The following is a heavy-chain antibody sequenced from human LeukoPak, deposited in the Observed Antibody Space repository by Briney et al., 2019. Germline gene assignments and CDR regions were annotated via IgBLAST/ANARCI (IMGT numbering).Heavy chain of an antibody. CDR3: ARDGGYCGGITCPGDH. D-gene: IGHD2-15*01. Sequence: SETLSLTCTVSGGSISSYYWSWIRQPPGKGLEWIGYIYYSGSTNYNPSLKSRVTISVDTSKDQFSLKLSSVTAADTAVYYCARDGGYCGGITCPGDHWGLGTLVTVSS. V-gene: IGHV4-59*01. J-gene: IGHJ5*02. CDR2: IYYSGST. CDR1: GGSISSYY.